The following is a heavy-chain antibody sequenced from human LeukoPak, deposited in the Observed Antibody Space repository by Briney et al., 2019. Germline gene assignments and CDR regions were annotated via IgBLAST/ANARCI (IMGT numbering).Heavy chain of an antibody. V-gene: IGHV1-2*04. CDR2: INPNGGGT. Sequence: ASVKVSCKASGYTFTANYIHWVRQAPGQGLEWMGWINPNGGGTNCAQKFQGWVTMTRDTSISTLYMELSRLKSDDTAVYYCARGFGSSWFDYWGQGTLVTVSS. CDR1: GYTFTANY. J-gene: IGHJ4*02. CDR3: ARGFGSSWFDY. D-gene: IGHD6-13*01.